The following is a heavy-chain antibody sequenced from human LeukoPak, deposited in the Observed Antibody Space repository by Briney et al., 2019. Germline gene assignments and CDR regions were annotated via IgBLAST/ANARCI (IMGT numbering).Heavy chain of an antibody. CDR3: VRDFGTSDYYFDY. Sequence: GGSLRLSCAASGXTFSSHWMHWVRQAPGKGLVWVSHIKSDGTSTNYADSVKGRFTISRDNAKNTLYLEMNSLRAEDTAVYYCVRDFGTSDYYFDYWGQGTLVTVSS. CDR2: IKSDGTST. J-gene: IGHJ4*02. CDR1: GXTFSSHW. V-gene: IGHV3-74*01. D-gene: IGHD2-21*02.